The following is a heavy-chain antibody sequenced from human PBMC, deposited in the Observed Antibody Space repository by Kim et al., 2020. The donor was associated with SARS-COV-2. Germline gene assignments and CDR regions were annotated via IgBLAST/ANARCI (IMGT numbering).Heavy chain of an antibody. CDR2: ISAYNGKK. V-gene: IGHV1-18*04. CDR3: PRGYSFDSNGIDF. CDR1: GYTFTSYG. Sequence: ASVKVSCKASGYTFTSYGINWVRQAPGQGLEWVGWISAYNGKKKSAQKFEGRVTMTTDTSTSTAYMELRGLRSDDTAGYFCPRGYSFDSNGIDFWGQGTL. J-gene: IGHJ4*02. D-gene: IGHD3-22*01.